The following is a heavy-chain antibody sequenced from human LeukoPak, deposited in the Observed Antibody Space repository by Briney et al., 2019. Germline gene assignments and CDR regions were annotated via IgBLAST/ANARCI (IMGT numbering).Heavy chain of an antibody. CDR2: IGDDGTTT. Sequence: GRSLRLSCAASGFAFNTYSMSWVRQAPGKRLEWVSVIGDDGTTTFYADSVKGRFTISRDNSKNMVYLQMNGLRVDDTAVYYCANRNYYGSGSYEDWGQGTLVTVSS. CDR1: GFAFNTYS. CDR3: ANRNYYGSGSYED. J-gene: IGHJ4*02. D-gene: IGHD3-10*01. V-gene: IGHV3-23*01.